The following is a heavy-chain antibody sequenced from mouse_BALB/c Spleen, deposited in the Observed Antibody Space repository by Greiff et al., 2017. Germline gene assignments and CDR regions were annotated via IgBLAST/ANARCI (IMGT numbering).Heavy chain of an antibody. CDR1: GFTFSDFY. Sequence: DVKLVESGGGLVQPGGSLRLSCATSGFTFSDFYMEWVRQPPGKRLEWIAASRNKANDYTTEYSASVKGRFIVSRDTSQSILYLQMNALRAEDTAIYYCARADGYYGGYAMDYWGQGTSVTVSS. CDR3: ARADGYYGGYAMDY. D-gene: IGHD2-3*01. V-gene: IGHV7-1*02. CDR2: SRNKANDYTT. J-gene: IGHJ4*01.